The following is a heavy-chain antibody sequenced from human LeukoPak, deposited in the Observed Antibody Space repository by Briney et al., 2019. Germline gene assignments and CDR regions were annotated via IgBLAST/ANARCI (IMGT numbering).Heavy chain of an antibody. Sequence: GGSLRLSCAASGFTFSSYAMHWVRQAPGKGLEWVAVISYDGSNKYYADSVKGRFTISRDNSKNTLYLQMNSLRAEDTAVYYRARSHLSGYFDWLLVYYWGQGTLVTVSS. J-gene: IGHJ4*02. V-gene: IGHV3-30-3*01. D-gene: IGHD3-9*01. CDR2: ISYDGSNK. CDR1: GFTFSSYA. CDR3: ARSHLSGYFDWLLVYY.